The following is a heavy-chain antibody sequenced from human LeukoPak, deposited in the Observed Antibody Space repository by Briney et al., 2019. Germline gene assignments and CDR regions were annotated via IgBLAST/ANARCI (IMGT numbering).Heavy chain of an antibody. J-gene: IGHJ4*02. Sequence: GSLRLSCAASGFTGSNTYMSWVRQAPGKGLAWVSVIYGGGDTYYADSVKGRFTISRDNSKNTLYLQMNSLRAEDTAVYYCLGRGNGYDYWGQGTLVTVSS. V-gene: IGHV3-53*01. CDR1: GFTGSNTY. CDR3: LGRGNGYDY. CDR2: IYGGGDT. D-gene: IGHD5-18*01.